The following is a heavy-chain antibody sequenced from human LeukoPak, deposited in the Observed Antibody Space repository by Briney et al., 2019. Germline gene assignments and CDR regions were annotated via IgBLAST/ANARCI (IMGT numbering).Heavy chain of an antibody. CDR1: GGSISSGGYS. V-gene: IGHV4-30-2*01. J-gene: IGHJ4*02. Sequence: SETLSLTCAVSGGSISSGGYSWSWIRQPPGKGLEWIGCIYHSGSTYYNPSLKSRVTISVDRSKNQFSLKLSSVTAADTAVYYCARGYSSGWSYYFDYWGQGTLVTVSS. CDR3: ARGYSSGWSYYFDY. D-gene: IGHD6-19*01. CDR2: IYHSGST.